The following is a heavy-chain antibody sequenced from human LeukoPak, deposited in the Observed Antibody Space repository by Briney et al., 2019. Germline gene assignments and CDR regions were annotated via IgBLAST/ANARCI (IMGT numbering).Heavy chain of an antibody. V-gene: IGHV1-69*13. J-gene: IGHJ6*02. CDR3: ARRGIYCSSTSCYKDYYGMDV. CDR2: IITIVGTA. Sequence: SVKVSCKASGGTFSSYAISWVRQAPGQALEWMGGIITIVGTANYAQKFQGRVTITADESTSTAYMELSSLRSEDTAVYYCARRGIYCSSTSCYKDYYGMDVWGQGTTVTVSS. CDR1: GGTFSSYA. D-gene: IGHD2-2*02.